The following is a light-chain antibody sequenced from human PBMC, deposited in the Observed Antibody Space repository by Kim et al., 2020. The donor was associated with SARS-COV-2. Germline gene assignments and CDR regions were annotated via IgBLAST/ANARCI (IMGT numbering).Light chain of an antibody. J-gene: IGLJ1*01. CDR2: QDK. Sequence: PEHTTSSTGSESTLGDKDVSWYQPKPGQSPVVVTYQDKQRPTGIPGRFSGSNSGNTATLTISGTQAMDEADYYCQAWDSSTHNYVFGAGTKVT. CDR1: TLGDKD. CDR3: QAWDSSTHNYV. V-gene: IGLV3-1*01.